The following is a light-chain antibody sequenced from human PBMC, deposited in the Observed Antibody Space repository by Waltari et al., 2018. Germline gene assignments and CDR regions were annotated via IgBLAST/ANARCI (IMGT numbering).Light chain of an antibody. J-gene: IGKJ2*01. CDR1: QSVKSN. V-gene: IGKV3-15*01. CDR3: QQYNIRPPDT. Sequence: EIVMTQSPATLSVSPGERATLSGRASQSVKSNLAWYQQTPGQAPRLLISVASTRVTGIPARFRGSGSVTEFTLTISSLQSEDSAVYFCQQYNIRPPDTFGQGTKLEIK. CDR2: VAS.